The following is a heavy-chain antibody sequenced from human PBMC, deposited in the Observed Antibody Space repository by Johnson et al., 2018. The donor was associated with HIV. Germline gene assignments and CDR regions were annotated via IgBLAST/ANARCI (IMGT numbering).Heavy chain of an antibody. Sequence: QVQLVESGGGLVQPGGSLRLSCAASGFTFSSYGMHWVRQAPAKGLEWLAYIRSDGVNKQYTDSVKGRFTISRDNSKNTVYLQMNSLRDEDTSVYYCTVWRWGWSGQEPFDVWGPGTMVTVSS. CDR3: TVWRWGWSGQEPFDV. CDR2: IRSDGVNK. CDR1: GFTFSSYG. D-gene: IGHD3-3*01. J-gene: IGHJ3*01. V-gene: IGHV3-30*02.